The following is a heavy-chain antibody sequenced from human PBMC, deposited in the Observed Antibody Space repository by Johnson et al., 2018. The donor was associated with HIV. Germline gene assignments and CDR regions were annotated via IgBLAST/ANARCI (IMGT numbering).Heavy chain of an antibody. Sequence: VESGGGLVTPGGSLRLSCAASGFTFDDYAMHWVRQVPGKGLEWVSGISWDTETIGYANSVKGRFTISRDNARNSLYLQMNSLRAEDTAVYYCARDRGYWDAFDIWGQGTMVTVSS. D-gene: IGHD3-22*01. J-gene: IGHJ3*02. V-gene: IGHV3-9*01. CDR2: ISWDTETI. CDR1: GFTFDDYA. CDR3: ARDRGYWDAFDI.